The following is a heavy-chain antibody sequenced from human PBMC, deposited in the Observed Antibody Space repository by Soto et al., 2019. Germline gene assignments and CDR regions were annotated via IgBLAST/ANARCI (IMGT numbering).Heavy chain of an antibody. Sequence: QVQLQESGPGLVKPSETLSLTCTVSGGSMSGYYWSWIRQSAGKGLEWIGRVYTSETTYYNPSLKSRFTMSLDTSKNQFSLNLYSLTAADTAVYYCAGNIAAAGRRYYGMDVWGQGTTVTVSS. V-gene: IGHV4-4*07. CDR1: GGSMSGYY. CDR3: AGNIAAAGRRYYGMDV. D-gene: IGHD6-13*01. J-gene: IGHJ6*02. CDR2: VYTSETT.